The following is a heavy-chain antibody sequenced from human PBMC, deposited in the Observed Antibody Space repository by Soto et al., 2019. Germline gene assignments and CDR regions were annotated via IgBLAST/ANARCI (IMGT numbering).Heavy chain of an antibody. Sequence: PSETLSLTCIVSGESTSSSSYYWGWIRQPPGKGLEWIGSIYYSGRTYYNPSFKSRVTISIDTSKNQFSLKLSSVTATDTAVYYCARQRTTVVTQAYFDHWGQGALVTVS. D-gene: IGHD2-21*02. V-gene: IGHV4-39*01. J-gene: IGHJ4*02. CDR1: GESTSSSSYY. CDR2: IYYSGRT. CDR3: ARQRTTVVTQAYFDH.